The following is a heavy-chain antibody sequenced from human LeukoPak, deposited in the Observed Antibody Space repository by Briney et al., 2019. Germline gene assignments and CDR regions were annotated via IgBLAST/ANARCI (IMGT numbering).Heavy chain of an antibody. CDR1: GFTFDDYA. CDR3: AKAYRDGYNLDAFDV. CDR2: ISWNSGSI. V-gene: IGHV3-9*01. Sequence: GGSLRLSCAASGFTFDDYAMHWVRQAPGKGLEWVSGISWNSGSIGYADSVKGRFTISRDNAKNSLYLQMNSLRAEDTALYYCAKAYRDGYNLDAFDVWGQGTMVTVSS. J-gene: IGHJ3*01. D-gene: IGHD5-24*01.